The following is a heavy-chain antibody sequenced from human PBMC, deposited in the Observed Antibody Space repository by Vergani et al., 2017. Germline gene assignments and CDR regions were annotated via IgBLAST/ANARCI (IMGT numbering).Heavy chain of an antibody. CDR1: GFTFSSYG. CDR2: IWYDGSNK. D-gene: IGHD5-24*01. Sequence: QVQLVESGGGVVQPGRSLRLSCAASGFTFSSYGMHWVRQAPGTGLEWVAVIWYDGSNKYYADSVKGRFTISRDTSKNTLYLQMNSLRAEDTAVYYCARERHRDGYDFDYWGQGTLVTVSS. CDR3: ARERHRDGYDFDY. J-gene: IGHJ4*02. V-gene: IGHV3-33*01.